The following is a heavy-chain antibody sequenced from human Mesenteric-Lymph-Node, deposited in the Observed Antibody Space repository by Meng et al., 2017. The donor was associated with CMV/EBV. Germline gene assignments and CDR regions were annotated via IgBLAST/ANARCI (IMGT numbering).Heavy chain of an antibody. Sequence: ASVKVSCKVSGYTFTTYAIIWVRQAPGQGLEWMGWVSTYDGNTKYAQKLQGRVTMTTDTSTTTAYMELRSLRSDDTAVYYCARDRIYFGADAFDIWGQGTMVTVSS. CDR1: GYTFTTYA. CDR2: VSTYDGNT. V-gene: IGHV1-18*01. CDR3: ARDRIYFGADAFDI. J-gene: IGHJ3*02. D-gene: IGHD4/OR15-4a*01.